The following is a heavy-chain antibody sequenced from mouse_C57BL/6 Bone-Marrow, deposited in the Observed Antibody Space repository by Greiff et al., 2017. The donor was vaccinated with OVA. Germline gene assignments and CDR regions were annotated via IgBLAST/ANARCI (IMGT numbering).Heavy chain of an antibody. Sequence: QVQLQQSGAELVRPGTSVKVSCKASGYAFTNYLIEWVKQRPGQGLEWIGVINPGSGGTNYNEKFKGKATLTADKSSSTAYMQLSSLTSEDSAVYVCARGRGTTVVAKDYWGQGTTLTVSS. J-gene: IGHJ2*01. CDR2: INPGSGGT. V-gene: IGHV1-54*01. CDR1: GYAFTNYL. D-gene: IGHD1-1*01. CDR3: ARGRGTTVVAKDY.